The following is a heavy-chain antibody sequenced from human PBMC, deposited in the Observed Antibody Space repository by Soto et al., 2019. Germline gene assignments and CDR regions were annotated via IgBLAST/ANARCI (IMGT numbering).Heavy chain of an antibody. D-gene: IGHD2-2*01. CDR2: INPNSGGT. V-gene: IGHV1-2*02. Sequence: ASVKVSCKASGYTFTGYYMHWVRQAPGQGLEWTGWINPNSGGTNYAQKFQGRVTMTRDTSISTAYMELSRLRSGDTAVYYCAREGNXEYQLLQDVYYYYGMDVWGQGTTVTVSS. CDR1: GYTFTGYY. CDR3: AREGNXEYQLLQDVYYYYGMDV. J-gene: IGHJ6*02.